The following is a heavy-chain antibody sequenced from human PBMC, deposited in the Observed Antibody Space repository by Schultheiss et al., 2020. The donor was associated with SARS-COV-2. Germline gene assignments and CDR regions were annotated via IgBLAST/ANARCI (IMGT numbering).Heavy chain of an antibody. D-gene: IGHD2-8*01. Sequence: GGSLRLSCAASGFTFSSYAMSWVRQAPGKGLEWVSAISGSGGSTYYADSVKGRFTISRDNSKNTLYLQMNSLRAEDTAVYYCARAATRSIVLMVYAIADAFDIWGQGTMVTVSS. CDR3: ARAATRSIVLMVYAIADAFDI. J-gene: IGHJ3*02. CDR2: ISGSGGST. V-gene: IGHV3-23*01. CDR1: GFTFSSYA.